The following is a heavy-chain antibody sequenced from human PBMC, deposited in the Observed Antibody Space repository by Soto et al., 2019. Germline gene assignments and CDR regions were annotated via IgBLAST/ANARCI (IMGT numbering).Heavy chain of an antibody. Sequence: GGSLRLSCAASGFTFGSYTMNWVRQAPGKGLEWVAFITSGSDYIYYADSVKGRFTISRDDANNSLFLQMSSLRAEDTAVYYCTREHVVTIFRRGQRGSFDNWSQGTLVTVSS. D-gene: IGHD3-9*01. J-gene: IGHJ4*02. CDR3: TREHVVTIFRRGQRGSFDN. CDR2: ITSGSDYI. V-gene: IGHV3-21*01. CDR1: GFTFGSYT.